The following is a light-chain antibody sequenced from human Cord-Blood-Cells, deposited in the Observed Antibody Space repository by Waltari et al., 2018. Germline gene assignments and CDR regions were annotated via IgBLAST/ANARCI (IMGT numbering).Light chain of an antibody. CDR3: QAWDSSTAWDVV. CDR1: KLGDKY. CDR2: QDS. J-gene: IGLJ2*01. V-gene: IGLV3-1*01. Sequence: SYELTQPPSVSVSPGQTASITCSGDKLGDKYACWYQQKPGQSPVLVIYQDSKRPSGIPERFSGSNSGNPATLTISGTQAMDEADYSCQAWDSSTAWDVVFGGGTKLTVL.